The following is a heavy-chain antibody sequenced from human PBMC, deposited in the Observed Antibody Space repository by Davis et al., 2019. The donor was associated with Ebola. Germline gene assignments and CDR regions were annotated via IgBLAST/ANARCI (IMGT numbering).Heavy chain of an antibody. D-gene: IGHD2-2*01. J-gene: IGHJ1*01. V-gene: IGHV3-23*01. CDR1: GFTFSSYA. CDR2: ISGSGGST. CDR3: AKLGSTDYRRDLQH. Sequence: GESLKISCAASGFTFSSYAMSWVRQAPGKGLEWVSAISGSGGSTYYADSVKGRFTISRDNSKNTLYLQMNSLRAEDTAVYYCAKLGSTDYRRDLQHWGQGTRVSVSS.